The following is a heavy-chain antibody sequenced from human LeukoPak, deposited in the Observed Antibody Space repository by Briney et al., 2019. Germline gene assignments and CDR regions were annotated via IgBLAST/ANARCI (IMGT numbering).Heavy chain of an antibody. CDR3: ARGTGYSSSWYMY. Sequence: PSETLSLTCTVSGGSISSYYWSWIRQPPGKGLEWIGYIYYSGSTNYNPSLKSRVTISVDTSKNQFSLKLSSVTAADTAVYYCARGTGYSSSWYMYWGQGTLVTVSS. J-gene: IGHJ4*02. CDR2: IYYSGST. V-gene: IGHV4-59*01. CDR1: GGSISSYY. D-gene: IGHD6-13*01.